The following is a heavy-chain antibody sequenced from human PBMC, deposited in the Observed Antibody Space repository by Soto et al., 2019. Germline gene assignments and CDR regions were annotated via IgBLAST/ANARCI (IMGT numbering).Heavy chain of an antibody. CDR2: ISSSSSYI. D-gene: IGHD6-13*01. J-gene: IGHJ4*02. CDR1: GFTFSSYS. Sequence: GGSMRLSCAASGFTFSSYSRNWVRQAPGKGLEWVSSISSSSSYIYYADSVKGRFTISRDNAKNSLYLQMNSLRAEDTAVYYCARDEIAKEFDYWGQGTLVTVSS. CDR3: ARDEIAKEFDY. V-gene: IGHV3-21*01.